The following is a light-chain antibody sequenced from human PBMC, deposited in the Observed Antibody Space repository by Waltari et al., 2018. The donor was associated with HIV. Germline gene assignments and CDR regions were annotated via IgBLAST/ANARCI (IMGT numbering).Light chain of an antibody. CDR1: NIGSQS. CDR3: QVWHSGSDCVI. J-gene: IGLJ2*01. Sequence: YVLTQSPSVSVAPGETARITCEGDNIGSQSVHWYQQKPGQAPVLVIYYDDDRASGIPERFSGSNSGNTATLTINRVEAGDEADYFCQVWHSGSDCVIFGGGAKLTVL. V-gene: IGLV3-21*04. CDR2: YDD.